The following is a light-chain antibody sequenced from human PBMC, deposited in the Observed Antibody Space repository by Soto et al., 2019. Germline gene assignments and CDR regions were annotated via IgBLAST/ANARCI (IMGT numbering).Light chain of an antibody. CDR1: SSNIGSNY. J-gene: IGLJ3*02. CDR3: AAWDDSLRGV. V-gene: IGLV1-47*01. Sequence: QSVLTQPPSASGTPGQKVTISCSGSSSNIGSNYVYWYQQVPGTAPKLLIYNNNQRPSGVPDRFSGSKSGTSASLAISGPRSEDEADYYCAAWDDSLRGVFGGGTKLTVL. CDR2: NNN.